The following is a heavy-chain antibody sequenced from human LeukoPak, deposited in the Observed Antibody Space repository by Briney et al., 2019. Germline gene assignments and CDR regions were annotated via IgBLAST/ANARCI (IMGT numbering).Heavy chain of an antibody. CDR1: GGSISGYY. V-gene: IGHV4-4*07. J-gene: IGHJ3*02. Sequence: SETLSLTCTVFGGSISGYYWSWIRQPAGKGLEWIGRIHSSGSTNYNPSLKSRVIISVDKSRNQFSLKVRSVTAADTAEYYCAGTIAPAGSDAFDIWGQGTVVTVPS. D-gene: IGHD6-13*01. CDR3: AGTIAPAGSDAFDI. CDR2: IHSSGST.